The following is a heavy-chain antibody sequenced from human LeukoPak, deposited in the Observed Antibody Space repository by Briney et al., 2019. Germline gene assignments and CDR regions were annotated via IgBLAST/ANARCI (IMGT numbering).Heavy chain of an antibody. CDR3: ARIYCSSTSCYAPP. J-gene: IGHJ5*02. CDR2: INHSGST. V-gene: IGHV4-34*01. CDR1: GGSFIGYY. D-gene: IGHD2-2*01. Sequence: SETLSLTCAVYGGSFIGYYWSWIRQPPWKGLKWIGEINHSGSTNYNPSLKSRVTISVDTSKNQFSLKLSSVTAADTAVYYCARIYCSSTSCYAPPWGQGTLVTVSS.